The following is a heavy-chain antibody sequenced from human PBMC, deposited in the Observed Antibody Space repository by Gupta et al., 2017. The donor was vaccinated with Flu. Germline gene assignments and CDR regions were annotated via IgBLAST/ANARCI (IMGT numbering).Heavy chain of an antibody. CDR2: LSFDGTDD. D-gene: IGHD1-26*01. J-gene: IGHJ4*02. CDR3: TKNPKTGSYFDY. V-gene: IGHV3-30*18. CDR1: GLTFSTYA. Sequence: QVQLVDSGGGVVQPGRSLRISCAPAGLTFSTYAMPWVRQPPGKGLEWVAVLSFDGTDDYYADSVKGRFTISRDNSKNTLYLQMDRLRDEDTAMYDGTKNPKTGSYFDYWGQGTLVTVSS.